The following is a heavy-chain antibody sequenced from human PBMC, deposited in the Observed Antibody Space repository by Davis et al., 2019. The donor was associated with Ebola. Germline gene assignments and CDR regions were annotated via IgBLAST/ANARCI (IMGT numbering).Heavy chain of an antibody. Sequence: PGGSLRLSCAASGFTFSSYSMNWVRQAPGKGLEWVSSISSSSSYIYYADSVKGRFTISRDNAKNSLYLQMNSLRAEDTAVYYCARVGGTMVRGVIGYWGQGTLVTVSS. CDR1: GFTFSSYS. CDR3: ARVGGTMVRGVIGY. CDR2: ISSSSSYI. V-gene: IGHV3-21*01. J-gene: IGHJ4*02. D-gene: IGHD3-10*01.